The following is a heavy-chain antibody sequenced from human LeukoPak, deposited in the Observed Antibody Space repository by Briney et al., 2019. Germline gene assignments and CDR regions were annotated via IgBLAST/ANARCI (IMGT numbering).Heavy chain of an antibody. J-gene: IGHJ4*02. Sequence: GGSLRLSCAASGFTFSSYSMNWVRQAPGKGLEWVSSISSRSSYIYYADSVKGRFTISRDNAKNSLYLQMNSLRAEDTAVYYCAREQGSWTDYWGQGTLVTVSS. D-gene: IGHD6-13*01. V-gene: IGHV3-21*01. CDR3: AREQGSWTDY. CDR2: ISSRSSYI. CDR1: GFTFSSYS.